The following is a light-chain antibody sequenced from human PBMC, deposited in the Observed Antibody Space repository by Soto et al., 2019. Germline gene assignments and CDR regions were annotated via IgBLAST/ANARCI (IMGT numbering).Light chain of an antibody. CDR3: QQYNRYSWT. CDR1: QSISSW. Sequence: QKGQSPSALSEYGGDTVTSTSRASQSISSWVAWYQQKTGKAPKLLSYDASSLESGVPSRFSGSGSETEFTLTINSLQPDDSATYYCQQYNRYSWTFGQGTKVDIK. J-gene: IGKJ1*01. CDR2: DAS. V-gene: IGKV1-5*01.